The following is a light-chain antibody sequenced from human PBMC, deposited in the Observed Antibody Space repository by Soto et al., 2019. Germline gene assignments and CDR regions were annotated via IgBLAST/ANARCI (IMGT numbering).Light chain of an antibody. CDR1: QNVSSN. CDR2: DAS. CDR3: QQFNNWPRT. Sequence: ELALPQSQATLSVFPGERATLSCRASQNVSSNLGRYQQKPCQAPRLLIYDASTRATGIPARFSGSGSGTEFTHTISSLQSEDFGVYYCQQFNNWPRTFGQGTKVDIK. V-gene: IGKV3-15*01. J-gene: IGKJ1*01.